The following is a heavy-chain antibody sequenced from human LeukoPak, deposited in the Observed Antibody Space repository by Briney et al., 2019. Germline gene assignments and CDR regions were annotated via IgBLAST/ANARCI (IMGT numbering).Heavy chain of an antibody. CDR3: ARAALTTYYFDY. CDR1: GGSISSSSYY. J-gene: IGHJ4*02. V-gene: IGHV4-39*07. CDR2: IYYSGST. Sequence: SETLSLTCTVSGGSISSSSYYWGWIRQPPGKGLEWIGSIYYSGSTYYNPSLKSRVIISVDTSKNQFSLSVSSVTAADTAVYYCARAALTTYYFDYWGQGTLVTVSS. D-gene: IGHD4-17*01.